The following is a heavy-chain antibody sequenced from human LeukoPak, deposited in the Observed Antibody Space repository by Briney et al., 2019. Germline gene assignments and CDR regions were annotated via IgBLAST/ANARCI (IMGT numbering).Heavy chain of an antibody. CDR1: GFTFSSYG. V-gene: IGHV3-30*02. CDR2: IRYDGSNK. D-gene: IGHD3-10*01. CDR3: ARDLVVRGVTADAFDI. J-gene: IGHJ3*02. Sequence: QAGGSLRLSCAASGFTFSSYGMHWVRQAPGKGLEWVAFIRYDGSNKYYADSVKGRFTISRDNSKNTLYLQMNSLRAEDTAVYYCARDLVVRGVTADAFDIWGQGTMVTVSS.